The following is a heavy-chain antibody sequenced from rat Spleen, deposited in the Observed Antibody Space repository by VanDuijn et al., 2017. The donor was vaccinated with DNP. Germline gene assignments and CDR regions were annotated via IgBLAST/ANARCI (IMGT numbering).Heavy chain of an antibody. CDR3: VRWNSGHFDY. CDR1: GFTFSDYN. V-gene: IGHV5-7*01. CDR2: ISHDGSST. J-gene: IGHJ2*01. D-gene: IGHD4-3*01. Sequence: EVHLVESGGGLVQPGGSLKLSCAASGFTFSDYNMAWVRQAPKKGLEWVATISHDGSSTDYRDSVKGRFTISRDNAKSTLYLQMDSLRSEDTATYYCVRWNSGHFDYWGQGVMVTVSS.